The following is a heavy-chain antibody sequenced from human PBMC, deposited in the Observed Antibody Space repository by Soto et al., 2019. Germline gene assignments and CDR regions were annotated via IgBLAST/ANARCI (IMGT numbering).Heavy chain of an antibody. CDR1: GFNFGNYA. CDR2: AGSGSSR. D-gene: IGHD6-25*01. Sequence: EVQLLESGGGLVQPGGSLRLACAASGFNFGNYAMGWVRQAPGRGLEWVSSAGSGSSRYYADSVRGGLNVSRDTSKSTLYLEMSSLRAEDKGLDYCVKFSGQAYSYYHRDVGGKGTTVTV. CDR3: VKFSGQAYSYYHRDV. V-gene: IGHV3-23*01. J-gene: IGHJ6*03.